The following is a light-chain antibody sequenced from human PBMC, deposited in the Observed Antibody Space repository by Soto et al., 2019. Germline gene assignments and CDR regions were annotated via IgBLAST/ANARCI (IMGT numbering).Light chain of an antibody. J-gene: IGKJ1*01. V-gene: IGKV3-15*01. CDR2: GAS. CDR3: QQYHNWPWT. CDR1: QSVSSN. Sequence: EIVMTQSPATLSVSPGERATLSCRASQSVSSNLAWYQQKPGQAPSLLIYGASTRATGIPARFSGSGSGTEFTLTISSLHSEDFAVYYCQQYHNWPWTFGQGTKVEIK.